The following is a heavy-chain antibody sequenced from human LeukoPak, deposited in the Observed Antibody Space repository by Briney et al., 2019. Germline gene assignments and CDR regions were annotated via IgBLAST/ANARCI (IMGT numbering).Heavy chain of an antibody. J-gene: IGHJ5*01. V-gene: IGHV3-23*01. Sequence: GGSLRLYCVASGFSFGNYAMSWVHQPPGKGLQWVSQISGTGGATWYAGFARDHFTISRDNSKKTLYLQMSGLRVEDTAMYYSVKDPRDTQGTHWFVSCGQGTLLIVSS. CDR1: GFSFGNYA. CDR3: VKDPRDTQGTHWFVS. CDR2: ISGTGGAT.